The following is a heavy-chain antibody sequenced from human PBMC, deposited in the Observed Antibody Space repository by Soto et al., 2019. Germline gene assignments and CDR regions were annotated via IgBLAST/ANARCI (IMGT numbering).Heavy chain of an antibody. V-gene: IGHV3-23*01. J-gene: IGHJ4*02. D-gene: IGHD3-10*01. CDR3: AKDIGMLWFGEPTKRTLFDY. Sequence: WGSLRLSCAASGFTFSSYAMSWVRQAPGKGLEWVSAISGSGGSTYYADSVKGRFTISRDNSKNTLYLQMNSLRAEDTAVYYCAKDIGMLWFGEPTKRTLFDYWGQGTLVTVSS. CDR1: GFTFSSYA. CDR2: ISGSGGST.